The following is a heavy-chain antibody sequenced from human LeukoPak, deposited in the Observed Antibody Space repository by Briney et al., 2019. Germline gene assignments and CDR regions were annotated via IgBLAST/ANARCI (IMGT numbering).Heavy chain of an antibody. V-gene: IGHV3-7*01. CDR3: AIIGCYRGVCAFDV. D-gene: IGHD2-2*01. Sequence: GGSLRLSCVASGFNFGPYWMSWVRQAPGKGPEWVANINGDGSEKFYVNSVKGRFTISRDNAKNSLYLQMNSLRAEDTAVYYCAIIGCYRGVCAFDVWGQGTRVTVSS. CDR2: INGDGSEK. J-gene: IGHJ3*01. CDR1: GFNFGPYW.